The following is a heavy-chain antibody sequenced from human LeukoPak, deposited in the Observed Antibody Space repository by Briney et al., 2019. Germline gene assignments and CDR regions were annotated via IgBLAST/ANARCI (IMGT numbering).Heavy chain of an antibody. D-gene: IGHD2-15*01. CDR1: GYTFTDYH. Sequence: GASVKVSCKASGYTFTDYHIHWVRQAPGQGLEWMGRINPDSGGTNYAQKFQGRVTMTRDTSINTAYMELSRLRSDDTAVYYCARESRVVVAATWGQGTLVTVSS. CDR2: INPDSGGT. J-gene: IGHJ4*02. CDR3: ARESRVVVAAT. V-gene: IGHV1-2*06.